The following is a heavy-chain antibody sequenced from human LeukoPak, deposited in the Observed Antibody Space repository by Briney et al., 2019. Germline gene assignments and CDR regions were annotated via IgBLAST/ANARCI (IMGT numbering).Heavy chain of an antibody. CDR2: IIPIFGTA. J-gene: IGHJ6*03. CDR1: GGTFSSYA. D-gene: IGHD4-17*01. V-gene: IGHV1-69*05. CDR3: ARGGDYGDFGPDYYYMDV. Sequence: SVKVSCKASGGTFSSYAISWVRQAPGQGLEWMGGIIPIFGTANYAQKLQGRVTMTTDTSTSTAYMELRSLRSDDTAVYYCARGGDYGDFGPDYYYMDVWGKGTTVTISS.